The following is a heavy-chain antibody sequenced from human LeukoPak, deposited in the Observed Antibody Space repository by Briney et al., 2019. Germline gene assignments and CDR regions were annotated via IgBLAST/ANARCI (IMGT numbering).Heavy chain of an antibody. D-gene: IGHD4-17*01. V-gene: IGHV3-7*01. CDR3: ARDLGYGDEYYFDY. Sequence: GGSLRLSCAASGFTFSSYWMSWVRQAPGKGLEWVANIKQDGSEKYYVDSVKGRFTISRDNAKNSLYLQMNSLRAEDTAVYYCARDLGYGDEYYFDYWGQGTLVTVSS. J-gene: IGHJ4*02. CDR2: IKQDGSEK. CDR1: GFTFSSYW.